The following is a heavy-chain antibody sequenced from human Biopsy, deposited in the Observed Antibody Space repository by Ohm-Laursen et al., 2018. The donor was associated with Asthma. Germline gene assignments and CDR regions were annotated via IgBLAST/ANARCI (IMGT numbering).Heavy chain of an antibody. V-gene: IGHV4-39*01. D-gene: IGHD6-19*01. CDR2: VYYSGTS. Sequence: TLSLTCSVSGDSISTTNYWSWIRQPPGKRLEWIGSVYYSGTSYYNPSLKGRLTISVDTSKNQFSLNLGSVTAADTAVYYCAGHWSGNGWQDMYNYFDPWGRGTLVTVSS. CDR3: AGHWSGNGWQDMYNYFDP. J-gene: IGHJ5*02. CDR1: GDSISTTNY.